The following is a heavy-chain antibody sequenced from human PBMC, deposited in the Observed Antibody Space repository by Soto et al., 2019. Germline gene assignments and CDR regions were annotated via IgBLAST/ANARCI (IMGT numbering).Heavy chain of an antibody. CDR1: GFTFSSYS. CDR2: ISSSSGYI. J-gene: IGHJ4*02. CDR3: ARDKSCSGGSCYSNWDY. Sequence: EVQLVESGGGLVKPGGSLRLSCAASGFTFSSYSMNWVRQAPGKGLEWVSSISSSSGYIYYADSVKGRFTISRDNAKNSLYLQMNSLRAEDTAVYYCARDKSCSGGSCYSNWDYWGQGTLVTVSS. V-gene: IGHV3-21*01. D-gene: IGHD2-15*01.